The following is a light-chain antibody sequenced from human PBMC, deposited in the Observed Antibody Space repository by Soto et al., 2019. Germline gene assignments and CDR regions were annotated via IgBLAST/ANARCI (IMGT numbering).Light chain of an antibody. Sequence: DIVLTQSPGTLSLSPRERATLSCRASQSVSSNYLAWYQQKPGQAPRLLIYGASSRATGIPDRFSGSGSGTDFTLTIRRLEPEDFAVYYCQQYGSSYPWTFGQGTRLEIK. J-gene: IGKJ5*01. V-gene: IGKV3-20*01. CDR1: QSVSSNY. CDR3: QQYGSSYPWT. CDR2: GAS.